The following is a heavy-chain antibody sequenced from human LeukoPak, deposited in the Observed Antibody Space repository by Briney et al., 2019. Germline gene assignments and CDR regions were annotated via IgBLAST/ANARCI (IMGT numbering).Heavy chain of an antibody. CDR2: INPSGGST. D-gene: IGHD3-22*01. CDR1: GYTFTTYY. CDR3: AREALGAHDSSGYTFDY. Sequence: ASAKVSCKASGYTFTTYYMHWVRQAPGQGLEWMGMINPSGGSTIYAQKFQGRVTMTRDTSTSTVYMELSSLRSEDTAVYYCAREALGAHDSSGYTFDYWGQGTLVTVSS. J-gene: IGHJ4*02. V-gene: IGHV1-46*01.